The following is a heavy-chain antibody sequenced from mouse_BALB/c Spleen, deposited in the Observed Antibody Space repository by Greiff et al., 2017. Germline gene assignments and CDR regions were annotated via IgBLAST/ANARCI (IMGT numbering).Heavy chain of an antibody. J-gene: IGHJ3*01. V-gene: IGHV14-3*02. Sequence: DVKLQESGAELVKPGASVKLSCTASGFNIKDTYMHWVKQRPEQGLEWIGRIDPANGNTKYDPKFQGKATITADTSSNTAYLQLSSLTSEDTAVYYCARSWDEWFAYWGQGTLVTVSA. D-gene: IGHD4-1*01. CDR2: IDPANGNT. CDR3: ARSWDEWFAY. CDR1: GFNIKDTY.